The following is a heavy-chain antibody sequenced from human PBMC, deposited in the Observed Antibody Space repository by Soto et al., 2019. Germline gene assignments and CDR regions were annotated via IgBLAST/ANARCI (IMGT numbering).Heavy chain of an antibody. Sequence: QVQLVESGGGVVQPGRSLRLSCAASGFTFSSYAMHWVRQAPGKGLEWVAVISYDGSNKYYADSLKGRFTISRANSKNTLYLQMNSLRAEDTAGYYCVRGAVEVATIHVFDYWCQGTLGTVSS. D-gene: IGHD5-12*01. CDR3: VRGAVEVATIHVFDY. J-gene: IGHJ4*02. V-gene: IGHV3-30-3*01. CDR2: ISYDGSNK. CDR1: GFTFSSYA.